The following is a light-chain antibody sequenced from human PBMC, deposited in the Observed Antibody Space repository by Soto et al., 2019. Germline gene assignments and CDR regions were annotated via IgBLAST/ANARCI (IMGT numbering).Light chain of an antibody. J-gene: IGKJ3*01. Sequence: DIQMTQSPSSLSASVGDRVTITCQASQDISNYLNWYQQKPGKAPKLLIYDASNLETGVASRFSRIAFGTPFTLTISRLHPEDLPTYYRPQHHNPPFTFGPGTKVDIK. CDR3: PQHHNPPFT. CDR1: QDISNY. V-gene: IGKV1-33*01. CDR2: DAS.